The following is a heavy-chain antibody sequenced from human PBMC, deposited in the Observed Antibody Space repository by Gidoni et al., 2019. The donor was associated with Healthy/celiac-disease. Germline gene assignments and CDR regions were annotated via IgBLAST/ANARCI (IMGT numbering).Heavy chain of an antibody. D-gene: IGHD1-1*01. V-gene: IGHV3-21*01. J-gene: IGHJ4*02. Sequence: YSMNWVRQAPGKGLEWVSSISSSSSYIYYADSVKGRFTISRDNAKNSLYLQMNSLRAEDTAVYYCARGVTGTTDYWGQGTLVTVSS. CDR2: ISSSSSYI. CDR1: YS. CDR3: ARGVTGTTDY.